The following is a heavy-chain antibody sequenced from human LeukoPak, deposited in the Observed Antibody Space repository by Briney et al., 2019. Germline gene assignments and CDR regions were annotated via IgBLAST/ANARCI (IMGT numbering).Heavy chain of an antibody. CDR1: GFNFHNAW. CDR2: IKQDGSEK. CDR3: ARDAWSGYYDY. Sequence: PGESLSLSCVASGFNFHNAWMSWVRQAPGKGLEWVANIKQDGSEKYYVDSVKGRFTISRDNAKKSLYLQMNSLRAEDTAVYYCARDAWSGYYDYWGQGTLVTVSS. V-gene: IGHV3-7*01. D-gene: IGHD3-3*01. J-gene: IGHJ4*02.